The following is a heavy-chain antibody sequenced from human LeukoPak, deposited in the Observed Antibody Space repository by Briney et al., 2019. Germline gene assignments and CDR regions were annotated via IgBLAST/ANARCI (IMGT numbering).Heavy chain of an antibody. CDR3: AREFRDYDSSGPRLDV. D-gene: IGHD3-22*01. CDR1: GFTFSSYS. Sequence: GGSLRLSCAASGFTFSSYSMNWVRQAPGKGLEWVSSISSSSSYIYYADSVKGRFTISRDNAKSSLYLQMNSLRAEDTAVYYCAREFRDYDSSGPRLDVWGKGTTVTVSS. CDR2: ISSSSSYI. V-gene: IGHV3-21*01. J-gene: IGHJ6*04.